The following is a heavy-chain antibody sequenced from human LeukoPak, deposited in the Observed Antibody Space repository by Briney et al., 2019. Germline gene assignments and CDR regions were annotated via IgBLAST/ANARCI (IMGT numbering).Heavy chain of an antibody. CDR2: INPNSGGT. J-gene: IGHJ5*02. CDR3: ARVEGGIAAAANWFDP. Sequence: ASVNVSCKASVYTFTHYYMHWVRQAPRQALEWMGWINPNSGGTNYAQKFQGRVTMTRDTSISTAYMELSRLRSDDTAVYYCARVEGGIAAAANWFDPWGQGTLVTVPS. D-gene: IGHD6-13*01. V-gene: IGHV1-2*02. CDR1: VYTFTHYY.